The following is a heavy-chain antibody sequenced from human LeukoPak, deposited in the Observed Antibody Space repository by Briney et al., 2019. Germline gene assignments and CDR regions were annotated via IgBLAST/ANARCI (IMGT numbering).Heavy chain of an antibody. D-gene: IGHD2-21*02. J-gene: IGHJ4*02. CDR1: GYTFTGYY. CDR3: ASLPNLAYCGGDCYTHDY. Sequence: ASVKVSCKASGYTFTGYYMHWVRQAPGQGLEWMGRINPNSGGTNYAQKFQGRVTMTRDTSISTAYMELSRLGSDDTAVYYCASLPNLAYCGGDCYTHDYWGQGTLVTVSS. V-gene: IGHV1-2*06. CDR2: INPNSGGT.